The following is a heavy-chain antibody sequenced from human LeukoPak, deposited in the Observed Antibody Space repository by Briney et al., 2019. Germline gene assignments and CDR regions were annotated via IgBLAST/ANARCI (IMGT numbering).Heavy chain of an antibody. D-gene: IGHD3-10*01. CDR2: ICHSGST. Sequence: KTSQTLSLTCAVSGGSISSGGYSWSWIRQPPGKGLEWIGYICHSGSTYYNPSLKSRVTISVDRSKNQFSLKLSSVTAADTAVYYCARGVQAELLWFGELSHNWFDPWGQGTLVTVSS. V-gene: IGHV4-30-2*01. J-gene: IGHJ5*02. CDR1: GGSISSGGYS. CDR3: ARGVQAELLWFGELSHNWFDP.